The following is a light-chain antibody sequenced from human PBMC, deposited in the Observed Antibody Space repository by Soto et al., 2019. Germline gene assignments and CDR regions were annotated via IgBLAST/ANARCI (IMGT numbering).Light chain of an antibody. CDR2: EVT. J-gene: IGLJ1*01. CDR1: RSDVGDYNY. V-gene: IGLV2-14*01. Sequence: QSALTQPASVSGSPGQSITISCTGTRSDVGDYNYVSWYQQHPGKAPKLIIYEVTKRPSGVSNRFSGSKSGNTASLTISGLQAGDEADYYCCSYTTTSARVFGTGTKLTVL. CDR3: CSYTTTSARV.